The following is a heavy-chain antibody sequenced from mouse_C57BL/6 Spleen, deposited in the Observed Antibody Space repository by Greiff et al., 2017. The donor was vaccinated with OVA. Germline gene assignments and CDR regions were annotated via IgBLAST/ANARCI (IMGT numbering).Heavy chain of an antibody. Sequence: QVQLQQSGAELMKPGDSVKLSCKATGYTFTGYWIEWVKQRPGHGLEWIGEILRGSGSTNYNAKFKGKGTFTADTTSNTSDMHLSILTTEDSAIYYCSRYGSSYYWGQGTTLTVSS. CDR2: ILRGSGST. CDR1: GYTFTGYW. D-gene: IGHD1-1*01. J-gene: IGHJ2*01. V-gene: IGHV1-9*01. CDR3: SRYGSSYY.